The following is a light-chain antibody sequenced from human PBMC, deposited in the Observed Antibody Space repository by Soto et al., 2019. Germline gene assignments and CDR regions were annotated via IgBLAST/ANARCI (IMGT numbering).Light chain of an antibody. CDR3: QQRYNWPPIT. Sequence: EIVLTQSPATLSLSPGERATLSCRASQSVSSYLAWYQQKPGQAPRLLISDASNRATGIPARFSGSVSGTNFTLNISSLEPEDVAVYFCQQRYNWPPITFGQGTRLEIK. CDR1: QSVSSY. V-gene: IGKV3-11*01. J-gene: IGKJ5*01. CDR2: DAS.